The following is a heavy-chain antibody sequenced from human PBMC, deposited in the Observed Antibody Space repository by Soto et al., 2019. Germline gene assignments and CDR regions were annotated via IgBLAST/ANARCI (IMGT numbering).Heavy chain of an antibody. V-gene: IGHV3-21*01. CDR3: ARESHTIFGVVIRGGWFDP. D-gene: IGHD3-3*01. J-gene: IGHJ5*02. CDR1: GFTFSSYS. Sequence: GGSLRLSCAASGFTFSSYSMNWVRQAPGKGLEWVSSISSSSSYIYYADSVKGRFTISRDNAKNSLYLQMNSLRAEDTAVYYCARESHTIFGVVIRGGWFDPWGQGTLVTVSS. CDR2: ISSSSSYI.